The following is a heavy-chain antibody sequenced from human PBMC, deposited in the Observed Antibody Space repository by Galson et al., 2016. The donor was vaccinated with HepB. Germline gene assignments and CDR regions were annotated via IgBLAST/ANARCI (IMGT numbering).Heavy chain of an antibody. Sequence: SLRLSCAASGFSFAGYAMSWVRQVPGKGLEWVSTFSGSVDTTYYAGSVKGRFTTSRDNSKSTLSLQMNSLRAEDTAVFYCVKDRGQWLVNPVAFDSWGQGALVTVSS. D-gene: IGHD6-19*01. J-gene: IGHJ4*02. V-gene: IGHV3-23*01. CDR1: GFSFAGYA. CDR2: FSGSVDTT. CDR3: VKDRGQWLVNPVAFDS.